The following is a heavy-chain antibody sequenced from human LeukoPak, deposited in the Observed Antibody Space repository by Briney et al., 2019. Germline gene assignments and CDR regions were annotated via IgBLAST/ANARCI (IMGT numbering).Heavy chain of an antibody. Sequence: ASVKVSCKASGYTFTSYYIHWVRQAPGQGLEWMGLINPSGGYTNYAQKFQDRFTMTRDTSTTTVYMELSSLRSEDTAVYYCARDRTNNYYGMDVWGQGTTVTVSS. J-gene: IGHJ6*02. CDR3: ARDRTNNYYGMDV. CDR1: GYTFTSYY. V-gene: IGHV1-46*01. CDR2: INPSGGYT.